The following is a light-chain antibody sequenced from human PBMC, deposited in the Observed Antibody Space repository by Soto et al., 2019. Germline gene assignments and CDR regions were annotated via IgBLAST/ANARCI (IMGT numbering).Light chain of an antibody. CDR2: GAS. Sequence: DIQMTQSPSTLSASVGGRVTITCRASQSVGTWVAWYQQKPGKAPKLLIYGASNLESGVPSRFSGSGSGTEFTLTINTLQHDDFATYFCQHYRRNTWSFGPGTKVDI. CDR1: QSVGTW. V-gene: IGKV1-5*01. J-gene: IGKJ1*01. CDR3: QHYRRNTWS.